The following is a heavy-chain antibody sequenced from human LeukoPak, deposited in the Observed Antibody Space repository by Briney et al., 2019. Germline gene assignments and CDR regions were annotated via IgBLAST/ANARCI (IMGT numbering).Heavy chain of an antibody. V-gene: IGHV4-59*08. Sequence: PSETLSLTCTVSGGSISSYYWSWIRQPPGKGLEWIGYIYYSGSTNYNPSLKSRVTISVDTSKNQFSLKLSPVTAADTAVYYCARHRAAAAANWFDPWGQGTLVTVSS. CDR3: ARHRAAAAANWFDP. J-gene: IGHJ5*02. CDR2: IYYSGST. CDR1: GGSISSYY. D-gene: IGHD6-13*01.